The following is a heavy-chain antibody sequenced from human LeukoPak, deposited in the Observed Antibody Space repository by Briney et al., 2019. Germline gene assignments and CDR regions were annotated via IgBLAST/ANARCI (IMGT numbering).Heavy chain of an antibody. CDR2: INHSGST. V-gene: IGHV4-34*01. J-gene: IGHJ6*04. Sequence: PSETLSLTCAVYGGSFSGYYWSWIRQPPGKGLEWIGEINHSGSTNYNPSLKSRVTISVDTSKNQFSLKLSSVTAADTAVYYCASLGGWKDVWGKGTAVTVSS. CDR1: GGSFSGYY. D-gene: IGHD3-16*01. CDR3: ASLGGWKDV.